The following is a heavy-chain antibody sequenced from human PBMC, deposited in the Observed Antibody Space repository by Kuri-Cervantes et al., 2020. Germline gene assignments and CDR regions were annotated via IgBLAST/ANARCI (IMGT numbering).Heavy chain of an antibody. CDR1: GGTFSSYA. Sequence: SVKVSCKASGGTFSSYAISWVRQAPGQGLEWMGGIIPILGTANYAQKFLGRVTITTDKSTSAVHMELSSLRSEDTALYFCARGGRVLGYCSGESCYRSWFDPWGPGTQVTVSS. D-gene: IGHD2-15*01. CDR2: IIPILGTA. J-gene: IGHJ5*02. CDR3: ARGGRVLGYCSGESCYRSWFDP. V-gene: IGHV1-69*05.